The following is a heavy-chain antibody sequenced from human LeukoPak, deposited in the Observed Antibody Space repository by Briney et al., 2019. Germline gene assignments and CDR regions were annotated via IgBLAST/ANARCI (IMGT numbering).Heavy chain of an antibody. CDR3: ARQIDGFGEFDYFDY. CDR1: GDSITSDILH. D-gene: IGHD3-10*01. J-gene: IGHJ4*02. Sequence: SETLSLTCTFSGDSITSDILHWGWVRQPPGKGLEWIGSVSYNGRTNYKPSLRSRVSISLDTSKYQFSLRLTSVTAADTAVYYCARQIDGFGEFDYFDYWGQGTLVTVSS. V-gene: IGHV4-39*01. CDR2: VSYNGRT.